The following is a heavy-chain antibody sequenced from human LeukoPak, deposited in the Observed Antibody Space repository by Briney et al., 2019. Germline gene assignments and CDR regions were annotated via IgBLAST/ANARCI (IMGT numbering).Heavy chain of an antibody. D-gene: IGHD3-22*01. CDR1: GYTFTSYG. Sequence: VASVKASCKASGYTFTSYGISWVRQAPGQGLEWMGWISAYNGNTNYAQKLQGRVTMTTGTSTSTAYMELRSLRSDDTAVYYCARDFSYYDSSGFFDYWGQGTLVTVSS. J-gene: IGHJ4*02. CDR3: ARDFSYYDSSGFFDY. V-gene: IGHV1-18*01. CDR2: ISAYNGNT.